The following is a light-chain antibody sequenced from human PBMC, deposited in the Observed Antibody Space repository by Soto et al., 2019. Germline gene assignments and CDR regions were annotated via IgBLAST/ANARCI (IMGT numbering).Light chain of an antibody. CDR3: LLYDGGARV. J-gene: IGLJ1*01. V-gene: IGLV7-43*01. CDR2: STS. CDR1: IGAVTNNNY. Sequence: QTVVTQEPSLTVSPGGTVTLTCASSIGAVTNNNYPNWFQQKPGQAPRALVYSTSNTYSWTPARFSGSLLGGKAALTLSGAQPEDEAEYYCLLYDGGARVFGTGTKVTVL.